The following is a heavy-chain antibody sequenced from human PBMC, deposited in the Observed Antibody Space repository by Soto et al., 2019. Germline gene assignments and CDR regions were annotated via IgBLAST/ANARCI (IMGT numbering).Heavy chain of an antibody. D-gene: IGHD2-21*01. CDR3: AGLGETAYFDS. CDR1: GFTFSAYA. CDR2: TSYDGSNK. Sequence: QVQLVESGGGVVQPGRSLRLSCAASGFTFSAYAMHWVHQAPGKGLEWVAVTSYDGSNKYYADSVKGRFTISRDNSKNTLYLQMNSLRAEDTAVYYCAGLGETAYFDSWGQGTLVTVSS. J-gene: IGHJ4*02. V-gene: IGHV3-30-3*01.